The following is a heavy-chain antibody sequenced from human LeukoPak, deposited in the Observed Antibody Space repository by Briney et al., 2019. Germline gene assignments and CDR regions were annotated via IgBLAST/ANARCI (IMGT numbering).Heavy chain of an antibody. CDR3: ARAHSIASYYYGVDV. CDR1: GGSISSYY. Sequence: SETLSLTCTVSGGSISSYYWSWIRQPAGKGLEWIGRIYTSGSTYYSPSLTSRVTVSVDTSENQFSLKLSSVTAADTAVYYCARAHSIASYYYGVDVWGQGTTVAVSS. J-gene: IGHJ6*02. V-gene: IGHV4-4*07. D-gene: IGHD2/OR15-2a*01. CDR2: IYTSGST.